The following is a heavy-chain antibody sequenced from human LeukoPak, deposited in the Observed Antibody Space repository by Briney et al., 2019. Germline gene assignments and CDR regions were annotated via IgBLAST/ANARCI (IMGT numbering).Heavy chain of an antibody. Sequence: QPSETLSLTCTVSGGSISSSSYYWGWVRQAPGKGLEWVSYISSSSSTTYYADSVKGRFTISRDNAKNTLYLQMNSLRAEDTAVYYCARDSSSWADYWGQGTLVTVSS. V-gene: IGHV3-48*04. J-gene: IGHJ4*02. CDR2: ISSSSSTT. CDR1: GGSISSSSYY. CDR3: ARDSSSWADY. D-gene: IGHD6-13*01.